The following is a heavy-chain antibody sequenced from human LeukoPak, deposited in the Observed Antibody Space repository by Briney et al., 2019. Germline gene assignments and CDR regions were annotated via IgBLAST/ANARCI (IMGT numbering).Heavy chain of an antibody. J-gene: IGHJ4*02. V-gene: IGHV3-30*18. D-gene: IGHD3-22*01. Sequence: GGSLRLSCAGSGFTFSSYGMHWVRQAPGKGLEWVAVISYDGSNKYYADSVKGRFTISRDDSKNTLYLQMNSLRAEDTAMYYCAKASHYDTSGYLGYWGQGTLVTDSS. CDR2: ISYDGSNK. CDR1: GFTFSSYG. CDR3: AKASHYDTSGYLGY.